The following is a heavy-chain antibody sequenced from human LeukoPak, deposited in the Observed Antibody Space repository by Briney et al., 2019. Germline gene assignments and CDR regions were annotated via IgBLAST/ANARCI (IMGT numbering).Heavy chain of an antibody. CDR1: GFTFSSYS. Sequence: PGGSLRLSCAASGFTFSSYSMNWVRQAPGKGLEWVAVISYDGSNKYYADSVKGRFTISRDNSKNTLYLQMNSLRAEDTAVYYCAKDDKSGYDDYWGQGTLVTVSS. D-gene: IGHD5-12*01. J-gene: IGHJ4*02. CDR2: ISYDGSNK. V-gene: IGHV3-30*18. CDR3: AKDDKSGYDDY.